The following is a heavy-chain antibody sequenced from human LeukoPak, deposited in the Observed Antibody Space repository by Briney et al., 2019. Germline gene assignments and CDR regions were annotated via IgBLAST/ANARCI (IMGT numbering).Heavy chain of an antibody. CDR1: GGSFSGYY. CDR3: ARGCRSGYCVLTN. CDR2: INHSGST. V-gene: IGHV4-34*01. Sequence: SETLSLTCAVYGGSFSGYYWSWIRQPPGKGLEWIGEINHSGSTNYNPSLKSRVTISVDTSKNQFSLKLSSVTAADTAVYYCARGCRSGYCVLTNWGQGTLVTVSS. J-gene: IGHJ4*02. D-gene: IGHD3-22*01.